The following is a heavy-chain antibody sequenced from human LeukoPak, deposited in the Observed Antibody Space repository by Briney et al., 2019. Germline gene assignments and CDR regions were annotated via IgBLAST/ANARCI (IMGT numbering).Heavy chain of an antibody. CDR1: GFTFSSYA. CDR3: AREVGSGGFDY. J-gene: IGHJ4*02. CDR2: ISGSGGST. V-gene: IGHV3-23*01. D-gene: IGHD6-19*01. Sequence: GGSLRLSCAASGFTFSSYAMSWVRQAPGKGLEWVSAISGSGGSTYYADSVKGRFTISRDNAKNSLYLQMNSLRAEDTAVYYCAREVGSGGFDYWGQGTLVTVSS.